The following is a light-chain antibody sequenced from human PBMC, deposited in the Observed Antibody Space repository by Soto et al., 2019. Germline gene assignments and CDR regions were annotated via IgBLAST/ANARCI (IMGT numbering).Light chain of an antibody. CDR3: QQYNYWPI. CDR1: QSVSTN. V-gene: IGKV3-15*01. J-gene: IGKJ4*01. CDR2: GAS. Sequence: EIVMTQSPATLSVSPGERATLSCRASQSVSTNLAWYQQKPGQAPRLLIYGASTRATGIPARFSGSGSGTEFTLTISSLQSEDFAVYYCQQYNYWPIFGGGTKVEIK.